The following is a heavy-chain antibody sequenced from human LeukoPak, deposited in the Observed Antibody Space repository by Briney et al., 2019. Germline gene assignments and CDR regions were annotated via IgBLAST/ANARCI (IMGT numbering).Heavy chain of an antibody. CDR2: ISSSSSTI. CDR1: GFTFSSYS. Sequence: GGSLRLSCAASGFTFSSYSMNWVRQAPGKGLEWVSYISSSSSTIYYADSVKGRFTISRDNAENSLYLQMNSLRAEDTAVYYCAREMVAGIFDAFDIWGQGTMVTVSS. J-gene: IGHJ3*02. V-gene: IGHV3-48*01. CDR3: AREMVAGIFDAFDI. D-gene: IGHD2-8*01.